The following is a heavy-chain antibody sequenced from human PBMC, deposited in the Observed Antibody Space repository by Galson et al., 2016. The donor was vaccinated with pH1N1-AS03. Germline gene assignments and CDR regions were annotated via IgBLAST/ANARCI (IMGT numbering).Heavy chain of an antibody. CDR1: GFSISSAYC. D-gene: IGHD3-16*01. J-gene: IGHJ3*01. V-gene: IGHV4-38-2*01. Sequence: SETLSLTCVVGGFSISSAYCWGWIRQSPGKGLEWIGTIFHSGRTEYNPPLTSRVAISVDTSKNQFSLELTSVTAADTAVYFCASGGEGVYAFDVWGQGAMVTVSS. CDR2: IFHSGRT. CDR3: ASGGEGVYAFDV.